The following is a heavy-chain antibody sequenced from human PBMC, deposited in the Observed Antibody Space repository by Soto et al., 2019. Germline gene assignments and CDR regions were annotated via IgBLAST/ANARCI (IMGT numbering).Heavy chain of an antibody. CDR3: ATATFKLPFDP. D-gene: IGHD6-6*01. V-gene: IGHV4-30-4*01. Sequence: PSETLSLTCTVSGGSLSSGDYYWSWIRQPPGKGLEWIGYIYYSGSTYYNPSLKSRVTISVDTSKNQFSLKLSSVTAADTAVYYCATATFKLPFDPWGQGTLVTVSS. CDR2: IYYSGST. J-gene: IGHJ5*02. CDR1: GGSLSSGDYY.